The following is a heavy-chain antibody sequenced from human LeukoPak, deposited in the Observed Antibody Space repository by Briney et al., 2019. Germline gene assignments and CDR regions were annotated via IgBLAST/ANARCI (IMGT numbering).Heavy chain of an antibody. V-gene: IGHV3-21*01. CDR2: ISVGSNYI. CDR1: GYTFSSYS. CDR3: ARLRRNSDRSGYYYYYDY. J-gene: IGHJ4*02. D-gene: IGHD3-22*01. Sequence: PGGSLRLSCAASGYTFSSYSINWVRQAPGKGLEWVSSISVGSNYIYYADSVRGRFSTSRDDARNSLYLQMDSLRGDDTAVYYCARLRRNSDRSGYYYYYDYWGQGTLVTVSS.